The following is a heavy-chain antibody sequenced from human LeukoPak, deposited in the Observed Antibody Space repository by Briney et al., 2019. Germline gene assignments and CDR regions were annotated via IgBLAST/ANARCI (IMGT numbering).Heavy chain of an antibody. D-gene: IGHD6-19*01. CDR3: ARELNAVAGFDY. Sequence: SETLSLTCAISDEPFSGYYWGWIRQPPGKGLELIGEINRNGNTDYNPSLKSRVTISVDKSKNQFSLKLTSVTAADTAVYYCARELNAVAGFDYWGQGTLVTVSS. V-gene: IGHV4-34*01. J-gene: IGHJ4*02. CDR1: DEPFSGYY. CDR2: INRNGNT.